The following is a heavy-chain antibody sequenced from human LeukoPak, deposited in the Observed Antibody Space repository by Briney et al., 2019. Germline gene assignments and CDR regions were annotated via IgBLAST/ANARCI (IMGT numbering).Heavy chain of an antibody. V-gene: IGHV1-24*01. CDR2: FDPEDGET. J-gene: IGHJ3*02. CDR3: ATPSGSHGAFDI. D-gene: IGHD1-26*01. Sequence: ASVKLSCKVSGYTLTELSMHWVRQAPGKGLEWMGGFDPEDGETIYAQKLQGRVTMTEDTSTDTAYMELSSLRSEDTAVYYCATPSGSHGAFDIWGQGTMVTVSS. CDR1: GYTLTELS.